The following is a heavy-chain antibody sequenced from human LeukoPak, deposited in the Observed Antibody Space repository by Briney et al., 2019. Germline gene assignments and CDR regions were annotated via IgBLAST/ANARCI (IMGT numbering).Heavy chain of an antibody. V-gene: IGHV1-2*02. CDR3: ARDTVNSYYMDV. J-gene: IGHJ6*03. CDR2: INPNSGGT. CDR1: GYTFTGYY. D-gene: IGHD4-17*01. Sequence: ASVKVSCKASGYTFTGYYMHWVRQAPGQGLEWMGWINPNSGGTNYAQKFQGRATMTRGTSISTAYMELSRLRSDDTAVYYCARDTVNSYYMDVWGKGTTVTVSS.